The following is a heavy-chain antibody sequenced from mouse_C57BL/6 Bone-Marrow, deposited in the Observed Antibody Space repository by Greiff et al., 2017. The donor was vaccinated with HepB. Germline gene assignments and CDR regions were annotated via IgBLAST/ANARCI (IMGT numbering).Heavy chain of an antibody. CDR3: AIKYDGPWDFDV. CDR2: IYPGSGST. Sequence: QVQLQQPGAELVKPGASVKMSCKASGYTFTSYWITWVKQSPGQGLEWIGDIYPGSGSTNYTEKFKSQSTLTVDTSSSTAYMQLSSLTSADSAVYYCAIKYDGPWDFDVWGTGTTVTVSA. J-gene: IGHJ1*03. D-gene: IGHD2-14*01. CDR1: GYTFTSYW. V-gene: IGHV1-55*01.